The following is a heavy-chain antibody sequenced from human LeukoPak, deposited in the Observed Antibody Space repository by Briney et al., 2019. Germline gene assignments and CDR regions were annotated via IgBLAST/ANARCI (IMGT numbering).Heavy chain of an antibody. CDR2: ISSSSTI. D-gene: IGHD4-11*01. V-gene: IGHV3-48*01. CDR1: GFTFSSYS. Sequence: PGGSLRPSCAASGFTFSSYSMNWVRQAPGKGLEWVSYISSSSTIYYADSVKGRFTISRDNAKNSLYLQMNSLRAEDTAVYYCARILPRQYRPPYYYYMDVWGKGTTVTVSS. J-gene: IGHJ6*03. CDR3: ARILPRQYRPPYYYYMDV.